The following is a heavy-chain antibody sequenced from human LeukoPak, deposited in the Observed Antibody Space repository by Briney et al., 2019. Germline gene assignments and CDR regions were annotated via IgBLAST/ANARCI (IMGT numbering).Heavy chain of an antibody. Sequence: SETLSLTCTVSGYSISSYYWSWIRQPPGKGLEWIGEINHSGSTNYNPSLKSRVTISVDTSKNQFSLKLSSVTAADTAVYYCARHYYYASGSPFDYWGQGTLVTVSS. D-gene: IGHD3-10*01. CDR2: INHSGST. CDR3: ARHYYYASGSPFDY. J-gene: IGHJ4*02. CDR1: GYSISSYY. V-gene: IGHV4-34*01.